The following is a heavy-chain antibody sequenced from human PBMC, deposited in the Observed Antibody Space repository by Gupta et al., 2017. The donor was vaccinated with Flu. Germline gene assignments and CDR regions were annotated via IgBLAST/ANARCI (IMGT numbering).Heavy chain of an antibody. CDR3: ARHARSSWPYDY. Sequence: LQLQQSGPGLVKPSETLSLTCTVSGGSISSSSYYLGWIRQPPGKGLEWIGSIYYSGSTYYNPSLKSRVTISVDTSKNQFSLKLSSVTAADTAVYYCARHARSSWPYDYWGQGTLVTVSS. CDR2: IYYSGST. D-gene: IGHD6-13*01. J-gene: IGHJ4*02. V-gene: IGHV4-39*01. CDR1: GGSISSSSYY.